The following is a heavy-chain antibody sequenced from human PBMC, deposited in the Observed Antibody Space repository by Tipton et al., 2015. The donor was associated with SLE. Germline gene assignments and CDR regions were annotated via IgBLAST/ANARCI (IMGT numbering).Heavy chain of an antibody. J-gene: IGHJ4*02. CDR2: INQDASEK. Sequence: SLRLSCAASGFSFTNYWMSWVRQAPGKGLEWVANINQDASEKYYVDSVKGRFTISKDDAKNTVDLQMNSLRAEDTAVYYCSRDPFFGDDDYWGQGTRVTVSS. V-gene: IGHV3-7*01. CDR1: GFSFTNYW. D-gene: IGHD3-3*01. CDR3: SRDPFFGDDDY.